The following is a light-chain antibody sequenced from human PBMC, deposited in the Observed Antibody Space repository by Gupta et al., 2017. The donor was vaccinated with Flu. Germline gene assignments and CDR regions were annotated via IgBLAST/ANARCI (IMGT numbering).Light chain of an antibody. J-gene: IGKJ2*01. Sequence: DIAMTQSPLSLPVVLGEPASISCRSSQSLLHSNGYNYLDWYLQKPGQSPQLLIYLGSNRASGVPDRFSGSGSGTDFTLKISRVEAEDVGVYYCMQALQTPYTFGQGTKLEIK. CDR1: QSLLHSNGYNY. CDR3: MQALQTPYT. V-gene: IGKV2-28*01. CDR2: LGS.